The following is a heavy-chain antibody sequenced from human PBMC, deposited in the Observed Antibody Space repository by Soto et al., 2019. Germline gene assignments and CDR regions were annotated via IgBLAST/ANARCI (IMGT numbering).Heavy chain of an antibody. CDR3: ARDRIAAAGPFDY. Sequence: GASVKVSCKPSGYTFSSFGISWVRQAPGQGLEWMGWISPYNDNRNYAQNLQGRVTMTTDTSTSTAYMELRSLRSDDTAMYYCARDRIAAAGPFDYWGQGTLVTV. CDR2: ISPYNDNR. V-gene: IGHV1-18*04. D-gene: IGHD6-13*01. CDR1: GYTFSSFG. J-gene: IGHJ4*02.